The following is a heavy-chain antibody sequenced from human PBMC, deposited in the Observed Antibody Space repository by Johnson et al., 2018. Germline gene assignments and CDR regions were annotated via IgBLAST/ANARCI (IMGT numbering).Heavy chain of an antibody. J-gene: IGHJ6*03. CDR2: IKCDGSEK. CDR1: GFTFSSSW. CDR3: ARERWLRGNYYYMDV. Sequence: VQLVQSGGGVVQPGRSLRLSCAASGFTFSSSWMHWVCQAPEKGQEWVADIKCDGSEKSYVDSVKGRLTISRDNAKNSLYLQVNSRRAEDTAVYYCARERWLRGNYYYMDVWGNGTTVTVAS. V-gene: IGHV3-52*02. D-gene: IGHD5-24*01.